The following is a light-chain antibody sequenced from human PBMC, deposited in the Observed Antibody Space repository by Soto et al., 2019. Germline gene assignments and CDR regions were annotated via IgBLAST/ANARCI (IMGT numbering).Light chain of an antibody. CDR3: NSYAGSNNWV. J-gene: IGLJ3*02. V-gene: IGLV2-8*01. Sequence: QAVLTQPPSASGSPGQSVTISCTGTSSDVGGYNYVSWYQQHPGXXXXXXIYEVXXRPXGXXXXXXGXXXXXXXXXXXXGXQAEDEADYYCNSYAGSNNWVFGGGTKLTVL. CDR2: EVX. CDR1: SSDVGGYNY.